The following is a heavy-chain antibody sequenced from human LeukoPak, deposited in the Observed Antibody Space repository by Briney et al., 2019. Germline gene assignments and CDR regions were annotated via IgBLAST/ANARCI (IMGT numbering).Heavy chain of an antibody. CDR3: ARVPDDIVVVPAAKRGYFDY. CDR1: GGSFSGYY. J-gene: IGHJ4*02. CDR2: INHSGST. V-gene: IGHV4-34*01. Sequence: SETLSLTCAVYGGSFSGYYWSWIRQPPGKGREWIGEINHSGSTNYNPSLKSRVTISVDTSKNQFSLKLSSVTAADTAVYYCARVPDDIVVVPAAKRGYFDYWGQGTLVTVSS. D-gene: IGHD2-2*01.